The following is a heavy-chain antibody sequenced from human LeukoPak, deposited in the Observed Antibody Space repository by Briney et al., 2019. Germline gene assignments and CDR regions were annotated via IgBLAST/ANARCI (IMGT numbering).Heavy chain of an antibody. D-gene: IGHD3-22*01. Sequence: PGGSLRLSCAASGFTFSDYYMSWIRQAPGKGLEWVSYISSSGSTIYYADSVKGRFTISRDNSKNTLYLQMNSLRAEDTAVYYCARDRYYYDSSGYSIDYWGQGTLVTVSS. V-gene: IGHV3-11*04. CDR1: GFTFSDYY. J-gene: IGHJ4*02. CDR2: ISSSGSTI. CDR3: ARDRYYYDSSGYSIDY.